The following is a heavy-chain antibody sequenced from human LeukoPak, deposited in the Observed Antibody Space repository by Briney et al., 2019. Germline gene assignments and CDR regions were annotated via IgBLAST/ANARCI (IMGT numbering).Heavy chain of an antibody. CDR2: ISWNSGSI. D-gene: IGHD3/OR15-3a*01. J-gene: IGHJ4*02. CDR1: GFTFDDYA. CDR3: AKRDWPYYFDY. V-gene: IGHV3-9*01. Sequence: GGSLRLSCAASGFTFDDYAMHWVRQAPGKGLEWVSGISWNSGSIGYADSVKGRFRISRDNSKNTVYLQMNSLRADDTAVYYCAKRDWPYYFDYWGQGTLVAVSS.